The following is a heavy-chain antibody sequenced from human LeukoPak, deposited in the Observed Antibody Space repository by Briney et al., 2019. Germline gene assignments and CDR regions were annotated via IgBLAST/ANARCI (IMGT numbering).Heavy chain of an antibody. CDR2: ISYDGSNK. J-gene: IGHJ4*02. CDR1: GFTFSSYG. V-gene: IGHV3-30*18. D-gene: IGHD6-13*01. Sequence: PGGSLRLSCAVSGFTFSSYGIHWVRQAPGKGLEWVAVISYDGSNKNYADSVKGRFTIYRDNSKNTLYLQMNSLRAEDTAVYYCAKEKDRYSSSWSHFDYWGQGTLVTVSS. CDR3: AKEKDRYSSSWSHFDY.